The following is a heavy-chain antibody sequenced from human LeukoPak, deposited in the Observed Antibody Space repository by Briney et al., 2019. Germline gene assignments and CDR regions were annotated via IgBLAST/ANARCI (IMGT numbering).Heavy chain of an antibody. CDR2: IYYSGST. CDR3: ARDEFGALDY. J-gene: IGHJ4*02. CDR1: GGSISSSSYY. Sequence: SETLSLTCTVSGGSISSSSYYWGWIRQPPGKGLEWIGSIYYSGSTYYNPSLKSRVTISVDRSKNQFSLKLSSVTAADTAVYYCARDEFGALDYWGQGTLVTVSS. D-gene: IGHD3-16*01. V-gene: IGHV4-39*07.